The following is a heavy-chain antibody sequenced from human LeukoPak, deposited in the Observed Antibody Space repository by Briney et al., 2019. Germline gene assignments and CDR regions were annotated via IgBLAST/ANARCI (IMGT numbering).Heavy chain of an antibody. CDR2: ISSSSDNI. CDR1: GFTFSSYT. V-gene: IGHV3-21*01. D-gene: IGHD2-15*01. Sequence: GGSLRLSCAASGFTFSSYTMNWVRQAPGKGLEWVSPISSSSDNIYYADSLRGRFTISRDNAKNSLYLQMNSLRAEDTAVYYCARKKYCSGGSCYAIDYWGQGTLVTVSS. CDR3: ARKKYCSGGSCYAIDY. J-gene: IGHJ4*02.